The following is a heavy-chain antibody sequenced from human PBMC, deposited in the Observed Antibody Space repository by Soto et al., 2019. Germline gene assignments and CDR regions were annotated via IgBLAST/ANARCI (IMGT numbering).Heavy chain of an antibody. CDR3: ARGYCSGGSCQVADV. J-gene: IGHJ6*04. CDR1: GGTFSSYT. CDR2: IIPILGIA. V-gene: IGHV1-69*02. D-gene: IGHD2-15*01. Sequence: SVKVSCKASGGTFSSYTISWVRQAPGQGLEWMGRIIPILGIANYAQKFQGRVTITADKSTSTAYMELSSLRSEDTAVYYCARGYCSGGSCQVADVWGKGTTVTVSS.